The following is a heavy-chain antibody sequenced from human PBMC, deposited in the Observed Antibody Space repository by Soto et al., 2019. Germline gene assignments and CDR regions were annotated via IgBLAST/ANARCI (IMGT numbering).Heavy chain of an antibody. V-gene: IGHV4-34*01. CDR2: INHSGST. CDR1: GGSFSGYY. CDR3: ARGSSNLVVAAKFGYYFDY. J-gene: IGHJ4*02. Sequence: SETLSLTCAVYGGSFSGYYWSWIRQPPGKGLEWIGEINHSGSTNYNPSLKSRVTISVDTSKNQFSLKLSSVTAADTAVYYCARGSSNLVVAAKFGYYFDYWGQGTLGTVSS. D-gene: IGHD2-15*01.